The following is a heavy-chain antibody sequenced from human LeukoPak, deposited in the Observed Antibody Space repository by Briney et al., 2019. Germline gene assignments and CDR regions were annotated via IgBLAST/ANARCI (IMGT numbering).Heavy chain of an antibody. D-gene: IGHD4-17*01. V-gene: IGHV3-74*01. CDR2: INADGSSI. CDR3: VTLRKAVNQGAFDI. CDR1: GFSFSSYW. J-gene: IGHJ3*02. Sequence: PGGSLRLSCAASGFSFSSYWVHWIRQAPGKGLVWVARINADGSSISYVDSVKGRFTISRDNAENTLDLQMKSLRAEDTAVYYCVTLRKAVNQGAFDIWGQGTMVTVSS.